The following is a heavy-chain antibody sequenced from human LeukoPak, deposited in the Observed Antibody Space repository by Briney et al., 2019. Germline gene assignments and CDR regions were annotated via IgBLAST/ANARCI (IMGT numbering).Heavy chain of an antibody. D-gene: IGHD3-10*02. Sequence: ASVKVSRKASGHTYTDYYVYWVRQAPGQGLEGIGRMPRNFRSARFPQKLQGRVTVTSDPAISAAYMELRRLRSHDTAVYYCARGVFGEFLDSWRQGTLPTV. CDR2: MPRNFRSA. CDR1: GHTYTDYY. CDR3: ARGVFGEFLDS. V-gene: IGHV1-2*06. J-gene: IGHJ4*02.